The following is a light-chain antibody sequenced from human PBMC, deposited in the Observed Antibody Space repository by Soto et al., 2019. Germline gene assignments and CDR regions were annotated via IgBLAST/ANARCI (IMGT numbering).Light chain of an antibody. Sequence: QSALTQPASVSGSPGPSITISCAGTSSDVGGYNYVSWYQQYPGKAPNLMIYDVSNRPSGVSNRFSGSKSGNTASLTISGLQAEDEADYYCSSYTSSSTVVFGGGTKVTVL. J-gene: IGLJ2*01. CDR3: SSYTSSSTVV. V-gene: IGLV2-14*01. CDR2: DVS. CDR1: SSDVGGYNY.